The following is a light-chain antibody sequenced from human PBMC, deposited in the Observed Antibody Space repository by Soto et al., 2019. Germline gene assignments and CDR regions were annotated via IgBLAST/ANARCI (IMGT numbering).Light chain of an antibody. J-gene: IGKJ1*01. CDR1: QSISSW. V-gene: IGKV1-5*01. Sequence: DIQMTQSPSTLSSSLGDRVTITCRASQSISSWFAWYQQKPGKAPKLLIYDASSLESGVPSRFSGSGSGTEFTLTISSLQPDDFATYYCQQYNSYSPTFGQGTKVDIK. CDR3: QQYNSYSPT. CDR2: DAS.